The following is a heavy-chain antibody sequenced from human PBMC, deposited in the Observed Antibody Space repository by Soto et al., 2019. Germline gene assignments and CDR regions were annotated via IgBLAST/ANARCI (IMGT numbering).Heavy chain of an antibody. CDR3: ARDGRSPHRYYGMDV. D-gene: IGHD1-26*01. Sequence: QVQLVQSGAEVKKPGSSVKVSCKASGGTFSSYAISWVRQAPGQGLEWMGGIIPIFGTANYAQKFQVRVTITADEYKSTAYMELSSLRFEDTAVYYCARDGRSPHRYYGMDVWGQGTTVTVSS. J-gene: IGHJ6*02. CDR1: GGTFSSYA. CDR2: IIPIFGTA. V-gene: IGHV1-69*12.